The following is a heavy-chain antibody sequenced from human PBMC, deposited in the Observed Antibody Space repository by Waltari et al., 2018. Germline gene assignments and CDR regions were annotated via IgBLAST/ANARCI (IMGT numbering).Heavy chain of an antibody. V-gene: IGHV3-48*01. CDR2: ISGRTGVK. J-gene: IGHJ4*02. Sequence: EVQLVESGGGLVQPGGSLRLSCAASGFDFSNSDMNWVRQAPGKGLEWISYISGRTGVKYHADYVKGRFTISRDIAKNSVQLQMNSLRAEDTALYYCTGGHHDYWGQGTLVTVSS. CDR1: GFDFSNSD. CDR3: TGGHHDY.